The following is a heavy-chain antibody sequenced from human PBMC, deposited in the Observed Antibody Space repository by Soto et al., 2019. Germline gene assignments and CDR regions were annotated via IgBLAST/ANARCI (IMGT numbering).Heavy chain of an antibody. D-gene: IGHD1-26*01. J-gene: IGHJ4*02. CDR2: IKSKTDGGTT. CDR1: VFTFGNAW. CDR3: TTDIVGDTRSGY. V-gene: IGHV3-15*01. Sequence: PVGSLSLSCASSVFTFGNAWMSWVRLCPGKGLEWDGLIKSKTDGGTTDYAAPVKGRFTISRDDSRNTLYLQMNSLKTGYIAVYYCTTDIVGDTRSGYLGSGTLFTV.